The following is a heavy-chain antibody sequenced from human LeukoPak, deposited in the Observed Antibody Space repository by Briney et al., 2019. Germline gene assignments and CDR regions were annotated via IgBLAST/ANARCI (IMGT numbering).Heavy chain of an antibody. CDR1: GFTFSSYG. CDR3: AKDVDPFGSGSYVEGFDY. V-gene: IGHV3-30*18. D-gene: IGHD3-10*01. CDR2: ISYDGSNT. Sequence: GGSLRLSCAASGFTFSSYGMRWVRQAPGKGLGWVAVISYDGSNTYYADSVKGRFTISRDNSKNTLYLQMNSLRAEDTAVYYCAKDVDPFGSGSYVEGFDYWGQGTLVTVSS. J-gene: IGHJ4*02.